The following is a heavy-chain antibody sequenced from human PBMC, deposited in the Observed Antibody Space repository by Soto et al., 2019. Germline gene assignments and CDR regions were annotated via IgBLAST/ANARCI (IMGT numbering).Heavy chain of an antibody. V-gene: IGHV3-23*01. Sequence: WGSLRLSCAASGFTFSSYAMSWVRQAPGKGLEWVSAISGSGGSTYYADSVKGRFTISRDNSKNTLYLQMNSLRAEDTAVYYCARGGYSSSSPFGIWGQGPLGTLPS. CDR3: ARGGYSSSSPFGI. CDR2: ISGSGGST. CDR1: GFTFSSYA. J-gene: IGHJ1*01. D-gene: IGHD6-6*01.